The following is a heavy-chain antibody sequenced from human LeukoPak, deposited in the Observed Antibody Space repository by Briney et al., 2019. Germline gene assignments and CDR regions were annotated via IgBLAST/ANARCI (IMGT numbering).Heavy chain of an antibody. Sequence: GGSLRLSCAASGFTFSNYAMHWVRQAPGKGLEWVAVISYDGSNKYYADSVKGRFTISRDNSKNTLYLQMNSLRAEDTAVYYCAREDYYDSSGYYLDYWGQGTLVTVSS. CDR3: AREDYYDSSGYYLDY. CDR2: ISYDGSNK. D-gene: IGHD3-22*01. J-gene: IGHJ4*02. V-gene: IGHV3-30*04. CDR1: GFTFSNYA.